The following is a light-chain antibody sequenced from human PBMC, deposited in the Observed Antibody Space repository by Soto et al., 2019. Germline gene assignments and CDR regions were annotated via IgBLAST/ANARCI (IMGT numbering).Light chain of an antibody. Sequence: QSALTQPRSVSGAPGQSVTISCTGTSSDVGGYDYVYWYQQHPGKAPKLLIYGVSKRPSGVPDRFSGSKSGNTASLTNSGLQDDDDADYYCCSKGGSLWVFGGGTTLTVL. CDR1: SSDVGGYDY. CDR2: GVS. CDR3: CSKGGSLWV. V-gene: IGLV2-11*01. J-gene: IGLJ3*02.